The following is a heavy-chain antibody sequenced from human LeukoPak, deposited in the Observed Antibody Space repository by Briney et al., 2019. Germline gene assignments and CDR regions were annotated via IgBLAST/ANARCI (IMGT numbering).Heavy chain of an antibody. CDR3: AELGITMIGGV. CDR2: ISSSGSTI. Sequence: PGGSLRLSCAASGFTFGRYSMNWVRQAPGKGLEWVSYISSSGSTIYYADSVKGRFTISRDNAKNSLYLQMNSLRAEDTAVYYCAELGITMIGGVWGKGTTVTISS. D-gene: IGHD3-10*02. J-gene: IGHJ6*04. CDR1: GFTFGRYS. V-gene: IGHV3-48*04.